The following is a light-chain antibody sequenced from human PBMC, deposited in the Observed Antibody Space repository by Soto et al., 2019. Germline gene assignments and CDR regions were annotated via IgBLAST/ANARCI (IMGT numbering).Light chain of an antibody. Sequence: DLQMTQSPSSLSASVGDRVTITCQASQDISNYLNWYQQKPGKAPKLLIYDASNLETGVPSRFSGSGSGTDFTFTISSLQPEDIATYYCQQYDNLSQAFGPGTKVDIK. CDR3: QQYDNLSQA. J-gene: IGKJ3*01. V-gene: IGKV1-33*01. CDR2: DAS. CDR1: QDISNY.